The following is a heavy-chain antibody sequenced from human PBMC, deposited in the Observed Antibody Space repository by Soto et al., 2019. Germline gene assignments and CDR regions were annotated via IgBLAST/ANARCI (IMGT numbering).Heavy chain of an antibody. Sequence: ASVKVSCKASGYTFNTYGITWVRQAPGQGLEWMAWINAYNGNTLYAKNLQGRVTMTRNTSISTAYMELSSLRSEDTAVYYCARGYNWHQNWSDPWGQGTLVTVSS. CDR2: INAYNGNT. CDR1: GYTFNTYG. D-gene: IGHD1-20*01. CDR3: ARGYNWHQNWSDP. J-gene: IGHJ5*02. V-gene: IGHV1-8*02.